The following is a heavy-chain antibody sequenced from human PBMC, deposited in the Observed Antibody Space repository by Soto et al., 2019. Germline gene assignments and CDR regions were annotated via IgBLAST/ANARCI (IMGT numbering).Heavy chain of an antibody. CDR3: ARDLGRLGWFDP. V-gene: IGHV1-69*13. CDR2: IIPIFGTA. CDR1: GGTFSSYA. J-gene: IGHJ5*02. Sequence: ASVKVSCKASGGTFSSYAISWVRQAPGQGLEWMGGIIPIFGTANYAQKFQGRVTITADESTSTAYMELSSLRSEDTAVYYCARDLGRLGWFDPWGQGTLVTVSS.